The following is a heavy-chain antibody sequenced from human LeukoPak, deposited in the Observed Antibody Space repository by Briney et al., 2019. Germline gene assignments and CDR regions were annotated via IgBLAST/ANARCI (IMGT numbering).Heavy chain of an antibody. J-gene: IGHJ4*02. CDR2: ISGSGGST. CDR1: GFTFSNFA. D-gene: IGHD3-10*01. CDR3: AKGGLWFHSSVDY. V-gene: IGHV3-23*01. Sequence: PGGSLRLSCAASGFTFSNFAISWVRQAPGKGLEWVSAISGSGGSTFYADSVKGRFTISGDNSRTTLYLQMNSLRAEDTAVYYCAKGGLWFHSSVDYWGQGTLVTVSS.